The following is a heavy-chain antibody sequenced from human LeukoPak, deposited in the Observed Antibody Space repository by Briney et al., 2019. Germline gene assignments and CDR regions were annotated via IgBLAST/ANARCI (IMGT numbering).Heavy chain of an antibody. CDR1: GGSISSYY. J-gene: IGHJ3*02. CDR2: IYSSEST. CDR3: ARERGASTDRAFDI. D-gene: IGHD2-15*01. V-gene: IGHV4-4*07. Sequence: SETLSLTCTVSGGSISSYYWSWIRQPAGKGLDWIGRIYSSESTNYSHSLKSRVNMSVDTSKNQFSLKLSSVTAADTAVYYCARERGASTDRAFDIWGQGTMVTVSS.